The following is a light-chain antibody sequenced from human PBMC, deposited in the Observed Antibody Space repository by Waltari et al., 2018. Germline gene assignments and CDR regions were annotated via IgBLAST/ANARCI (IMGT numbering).Light chain of an antibody. CDR1: QSVTNY. CDR2: DTS. V-gene: IGKV3-11*01. CDR3: QQRTNWPLT. Sequence: DIVLTQSPATLYLSPGERATLSCRASQSVTNYLAWYQQKPGQAPRLLIYDTSTRATGIPARFSGSGSGTDFTLIISSLGAEDFAVYYCQQRTNWPLTFGGVTKVEIK. J-gene: IGKJ4*01.